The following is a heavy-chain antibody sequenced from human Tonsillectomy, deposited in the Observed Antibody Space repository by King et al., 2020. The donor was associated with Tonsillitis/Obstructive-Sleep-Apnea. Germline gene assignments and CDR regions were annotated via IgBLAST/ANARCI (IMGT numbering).Heavy chain of an antibody. D-gene: IGHD1-1*01. Sequence: VQLVESGGGEVQPGRSLRLSCAASGFSFSRYGMHWVRQAPGKGLEWVADIWYDGSNKYYADSVKGRFTISRDSSKNTLYLQMNSLRVEDTAVYYCARDRGLYPNSHFDLWGRGTLVSVSS. V-gene: IGHV3-33*01. CDR2: IWYDGSNK. CDR1: GFSFSRYG. J-gene: IGHJ2*01. CDR3: ARDRGLYPNSHFDL.